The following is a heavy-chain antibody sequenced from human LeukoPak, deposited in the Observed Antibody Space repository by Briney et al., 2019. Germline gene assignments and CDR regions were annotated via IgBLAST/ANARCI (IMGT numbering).Heavy chain of an antibody. J-gene: IGHJ5*02. CDR3: AEESIAAAGDLNWFDP. Sequence: GGSLRLSYAASGFTFSSYGMHWVRQAPGKGLEWVAFIRYDGSNKYYADSVKGRFTISRDNSKNTLYLQMNSLRAEDTAVYYCAEESIAAAGDLNWFDPWGQGTLVTVSS. CDR1: GFTFSSYG. CDR2: IRYDGSNK. D-gene: IGHD6-13*01. V-gene: IGHV3-30*02.